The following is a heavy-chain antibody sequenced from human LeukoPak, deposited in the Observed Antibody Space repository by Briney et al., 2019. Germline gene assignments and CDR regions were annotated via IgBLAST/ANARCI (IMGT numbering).Heavy chain of an antibody. J-gene: IGHJ4*02. CDR2: ISSSGSTI. D-gene: IGHD5-12*01. CDR3: ARELRDIVATTFDY. Sequence: GGPLRLYCGGSGLTFSSYEMNWVRQAPGKGLEWVSYISSSGSTIYYADSVKGRFTISRDNAKNSLYLQMNSLRAEDTAVYYCARELRDIVATTFDYWGQGTLVTVSS. V-gene: IGHV3-48*03. CDR1: GLTFSSYE.